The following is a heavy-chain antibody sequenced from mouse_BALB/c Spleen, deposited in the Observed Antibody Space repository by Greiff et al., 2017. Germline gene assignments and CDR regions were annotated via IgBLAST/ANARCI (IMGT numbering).Heavy chain of an antibody. CDR3: AREGTRYAMDY. CDR1: GFTFSSYA. V-gene: IGHV5-9-4*01. J-gene: IGHJ4*01. D-gene: IGHD3-3*01. CDR2: ISSGGSYT. Sequence: EVQVVESGGGLVKPGGSLKLSCAASGFTFSSYAMSWVRQSPEKRLEWVAEISSGGSYTYYPDTVTGRFTISRDNAKNTLYLEMSSLRSEDTAMYYCAREGTRYAMDYWGQGTSVTVSS.